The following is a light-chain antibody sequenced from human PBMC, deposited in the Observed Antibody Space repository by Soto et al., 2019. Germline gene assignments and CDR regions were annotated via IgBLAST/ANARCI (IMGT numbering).Light chain of an antibody. CDR1: SSNIGAGYD. J-gene: IGLJ1*01. V-gene: IGLV1-40*01. CDR3: QSYDSSLSGSSV. CDR2: GNS. Sequence: QSALTQPPSVSGAPGQRVTISCTGSSSNIGAGYDVHWYQQLPGTAPKLLIYGNSNRPSGVPDRFSGSKSGTSASLAITGLQAEDEADYYRQSYDSSLSGSSVFGTGTKVTVL.